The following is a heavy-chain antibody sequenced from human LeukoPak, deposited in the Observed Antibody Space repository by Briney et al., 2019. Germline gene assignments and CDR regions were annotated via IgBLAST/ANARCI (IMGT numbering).Heavy chain of an antibody. V-gene: IGHV3-23*01. CDR2: ISSSGSST. CDR3: ARGAYGDYDY. D-gene: IGHD4-17*01. Sequence: GGSLRLSCAASGFTFNNYARSWVRQAPGKGLEWVSAISSSGSSTYYADSVKGQFTISRDNSKNTLYLQMNSLRAEDTAAYYCARGAYGDYDYWGQGTLVTVSS. J-gene: IGHJ4*02. CDR1: GFTFNNYA.